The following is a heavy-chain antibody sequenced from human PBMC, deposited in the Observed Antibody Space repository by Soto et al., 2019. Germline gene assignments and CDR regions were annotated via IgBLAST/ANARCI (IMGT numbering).Heavy chain of an antibody. D-gene: IGHD6-13*01. CDR2: ISAYNGNT. V-gene: IGHV1-18*04. Sequence: GASVKVSCKASGYTFTSYGISWVRQAPGQGLEWMGWISAYNGNTNYAQKLQGRVTMTTDTSTSTAYMELRSLRAEDTAVYYCARDRFIAAAGTYYYYGMDVWGQGTTVTVSS. CDR1: GYTFTSYG. J-gene: IGHJ6*02. CDR3: ARDRFIAAAGTYYYYGMDV.